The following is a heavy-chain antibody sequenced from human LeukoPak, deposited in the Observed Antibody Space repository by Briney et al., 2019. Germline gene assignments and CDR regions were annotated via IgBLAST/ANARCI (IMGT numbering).Heavy chain of an antibody. CDR1: GFTFSSYS. D-gene: IGHD3-10*01. V-gene: IGHV3-21*01. J-gene: IGHJ4*02. CDR2: ISDSSTYI. Sequence: GGSLRLSCAASGFTFSSYSMIWVRQSPGKGLEWVSSISDSSTYIYYADSAKGRFTISRDNSKNTLYLQMNSLRAEDTAVYYCAKDRYGSGSYPLDWGQGTLVTVSS. CDR3: AKDRYGSGSYPLD.